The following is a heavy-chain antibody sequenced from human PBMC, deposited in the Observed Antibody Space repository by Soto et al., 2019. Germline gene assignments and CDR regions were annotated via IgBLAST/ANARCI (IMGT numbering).Heavy chain of an antibody. CDR1: GFTFSSYW. CDR2: IKQDGSEK. V-gene: IGHV3-7*01. Sequence: QRLSCAASGFTFSSYWMSWVRQAPGKGLEWVANIKQDGSEKYYVDSVKGRFTISRDNAKNSLYLQMNSLRAEDTAVYYCARLHGDYAYDYWGQGTLVTVSS. CDR3: ARLHGDYAYDY. J-gene: IGHJ4*02. D-gene: IGHD4-17*01.